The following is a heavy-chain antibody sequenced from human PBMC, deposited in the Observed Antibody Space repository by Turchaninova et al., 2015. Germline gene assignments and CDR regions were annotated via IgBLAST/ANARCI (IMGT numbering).Heavy chain of an antibody. V-gene: IGHV4-4*02. J-gene: IGHJ3*02. CDR2: IYHSGST. CDR3: ARSRGYYDFWSGPDAFDI. CDR1: GGALSSSNW. Sequence: QVQLQESGPGLVKPSGTLSSPAAVAGGALSSSNWWSWGRQPPGKGMEWIREIYHSGSTNYNPSLKSRVTISVDKSKNQFSLKLSSVTAADTAVYYCARSRGYYDFWSGPDAFDIWGQGTMVTVSS. D-gene: IGHD3-3*01.